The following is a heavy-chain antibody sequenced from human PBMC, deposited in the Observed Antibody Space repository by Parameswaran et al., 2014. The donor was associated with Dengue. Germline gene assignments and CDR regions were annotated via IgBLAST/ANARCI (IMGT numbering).Heavy chain of an antibody. CDR3: ARNFRGPFDY. Sequence: GESSEESPVRGSGYSFTSYWIGWVRQMPGKGLEWMGIIYPGDSDTRYSPSFQGQVTISADKSISTAYLQWSSLKASDTAMYYCARNFRGPFDYWGQGTLVTVSS. D-gene: IGHD3-10*01. J-gene: IGHJ4*02. V-gene: IGHV5-51*01. CDR2: IYPGDSDT. CDR1: GYSFTSYW.